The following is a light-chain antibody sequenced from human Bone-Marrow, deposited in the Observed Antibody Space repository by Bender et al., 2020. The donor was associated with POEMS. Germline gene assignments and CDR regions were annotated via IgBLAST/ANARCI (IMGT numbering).Light chain of an antibody. Sequence: QSALTQPASVSGSPGQSITISCTGTRSDIGGYNYVSWFQQFPGKAPKLMIYDVTIRPSGVSNRFSGSKSGNTASLTVSGLQAEDEADYYCSSYAGSNNFVFGGGTKLTVL. CDR1: RSDIGGYNY. CDR2: DVT. V-gene: IGLV2-14*01. CDR3: SSYAGSNNFV. J-gene: IGLJ2*01.